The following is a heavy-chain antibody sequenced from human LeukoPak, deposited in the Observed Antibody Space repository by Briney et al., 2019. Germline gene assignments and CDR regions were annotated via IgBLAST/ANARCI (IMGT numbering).Heavy chain of an antibody. D-gene: IGHD1-26*01. CDR3: ARGLLGSSTTSDY. Sequence: GGSLRLSCAASEFTFSSHWMHCVRQAPGKGLVWVSRITSDGSSTSYADSVRGRFTTSRDNARNTLSLQMNSLRAEDTAVYYCARGLLGSSTTSDYWGQGTLVIVSS. CDR2: ITSDGSST. J-gene: IGHJ4*02. CDR1: EFTFSSHW. V-gene: IGHV3-74*01.